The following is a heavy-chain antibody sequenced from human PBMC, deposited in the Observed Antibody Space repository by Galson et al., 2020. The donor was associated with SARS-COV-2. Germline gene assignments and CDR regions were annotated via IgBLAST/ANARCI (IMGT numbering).Heavy chain of an antibody. Sequence: ALHGESLKISCAASGFTFSSYWMHWVRQAPGKGLVWVSRIYSEGGPTGTANSVKARFTISGADAKNTLYLHMRSLRAEDTAVYYCARGDMRNDYFDYWGQGTLVTVSS. D-gene: IGHD3-16*01. CDR2: IYSEGGPT. V-gene: IGHV3-74*01. CDR1: GFTFSSYW. J-gene: IGHJ4*02. CDR3: ARGDMRNDYFDY.